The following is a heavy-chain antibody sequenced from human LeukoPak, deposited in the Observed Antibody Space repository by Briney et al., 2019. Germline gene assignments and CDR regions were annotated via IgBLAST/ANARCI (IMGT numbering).Heavy chain of an antibody. V-gene: IGHV3-30*02. D-gene: IGHD2-21*01. CDR2: IRYDGSNK. J-gene: IGHJ4*02. Sequence: PGGSLRLSCAASGFTVSSNYMSWVRQAPGKGLEWVAFIRYDGSNKYYADSVKGRFTISRDNSKNTLYLQMNSLRAEDTAVYYCAKDLAHVDPVAIEHHDYWGQGTLVTVSS. CDR1: GFTVSSNY. CDR3: AKDLAHVDPVAIEHHDY.